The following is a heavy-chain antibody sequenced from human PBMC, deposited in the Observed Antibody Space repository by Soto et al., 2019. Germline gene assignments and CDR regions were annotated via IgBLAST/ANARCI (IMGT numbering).Heavy chain of an antibody. CDR3: GRDRGLSSVYYQYWFAP. CDR2: IIPIFGTA. D-gene: IGHD3-22*01. J-gene: IGHJ5*02. CDR1: GGTFSSYA. V-gene: IGHV1-69*12. Sequence: QVQLVQSGAEVKKPGSSVKVSCKASGGTFSSYAISWVRQAPGQGLEWMGEIIPIFGTANYAQKFQGRVTITADESTSTAYMELGSLRSEDTAVYYCGRDRGLSSVYYQYWFAPWGQGTLVSVPS.